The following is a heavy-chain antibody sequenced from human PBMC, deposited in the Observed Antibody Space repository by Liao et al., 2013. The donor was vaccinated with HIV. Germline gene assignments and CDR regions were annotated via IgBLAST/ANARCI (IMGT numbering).Heavy chain of an antibody. J-gene: IGHJ6*03. V-gene: IGHV4-34*01. D-gene: IGHD3-22*01. CDR1: GGSFSGYY. CDR2: VNHSGST. CDR3: ARTLTYYYDSDGYYYYYYYMDV. Sequence: QVQLQQWGAGLLKPSETLSLTCAVYGGSFSGYYWSWIRQPPGKGAWSGLGKVNHSGSTNYNPSLKSRVTISVDTSKNQFSLKLSSVTAADTAVYYCARTLTYYYDSDGYYYYYYYMDVWGKGTTVTVSS.